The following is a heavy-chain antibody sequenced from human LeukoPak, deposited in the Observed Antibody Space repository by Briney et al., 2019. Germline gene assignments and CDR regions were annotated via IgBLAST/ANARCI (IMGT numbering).Heavy chain of an antibody. CDR3: AKRGLGSCSGSSCLQWVLDY. CDR1: GFTFSSYA. Sequence: GGSLRLSCAASGFTFSSYAMNWVRQAPGKGLEWVSGFSGSSGGTYYADSVKGRFTISRDNSKNTVYLQMNSLRAEDTAIYYCAKRGLGSCSGSSCLQWVLDYWGQGTLVTVSS. D-gene: IGHD2-15*01. J-gene: IGHJ4*02. V-gene: IGHV3-23*01. CDR2: FSGSSGGT.